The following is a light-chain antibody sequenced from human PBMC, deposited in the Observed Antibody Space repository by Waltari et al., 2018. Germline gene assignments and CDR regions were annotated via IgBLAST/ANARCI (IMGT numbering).Light chain of an antibody. CDR1: QSVSSSY. Sequence: IELTQSPATLSLSPGERATRSCRASQSVSSSYLAWYQQKPGQAPRLLIYGASSRATGIPDRFSGSGAGTDFTLTISRLEPEDFAVYYWQQYGSSFGGGTKVEIK. CDR3: QQYGSS. CDR2: GAS. V-gene: IGKV3-20*01. J-gene: IGKJ4*01.